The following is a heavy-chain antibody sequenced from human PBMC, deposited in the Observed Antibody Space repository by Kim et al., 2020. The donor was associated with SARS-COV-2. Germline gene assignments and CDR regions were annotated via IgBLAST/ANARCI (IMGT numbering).Heavy chain of an antibody. CDR3: AGGAGATISY. D-gene: IGHD1-26*01. Sequence: SETLSLTCTVSGGSIRTYFWNWIRQPPGKGVEYLGYIFHTGITNYNPSLKSRVTMSVDTSKSQFSLHLNSVTAADTSMYYCAGGAGATISYWGQGILVTISS. V-gene: IGHV4-59*13. CDR1: GGSIRTYF. J-gene: IGHJ4*02. CDR2: IFHTGIT.